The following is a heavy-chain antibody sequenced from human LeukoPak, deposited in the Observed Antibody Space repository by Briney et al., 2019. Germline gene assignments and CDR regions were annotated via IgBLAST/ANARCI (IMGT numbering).Heavy chain of an antibody. CDR2: IYTSGST. J-gene: IGHJ2*01. CDR3: ARGVNGYRSAWYFDL. Sequence: PSETLSLTCSVSGASITGYYWSWIRQPAGKGLEWIGRIYTSGSTDYNPSLRSRVTMSVDTSKKQFSLRLTSVTAADTALYFCARGVNGYRSAWYFDLWGRGTLVSVSS. V-gene: IGHV4-4*07. CDR1: GASITGYY. D-gene: IGHD3-9*01.